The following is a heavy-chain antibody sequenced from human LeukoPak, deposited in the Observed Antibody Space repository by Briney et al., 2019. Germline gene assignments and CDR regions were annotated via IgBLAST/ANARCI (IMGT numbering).Heavy chain of an antibody. V-gene: IGHV3-23*01. D-gene: IGHD2-8*01. CDR1: GFTFSSYA. CDR2: ISGSGGST. J-gene: IGHJ4*02. CDR3: AKVGYCTTRCYNLEY. Sequence: PGGSLRLSCAASGFTFSSYAMSWVRQAPGKGLEWVSAISGSGGSTYYADSVKGRFTISRDNSKNTLYLQMNSLRAEDTAVYFCAKVGYCTTRCYNLEYWGQGTLVTVSS.